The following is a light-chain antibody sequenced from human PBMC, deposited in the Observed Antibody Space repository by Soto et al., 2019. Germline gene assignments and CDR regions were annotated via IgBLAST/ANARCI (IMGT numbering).Light chain of an antibody. CDR2: GAS. V-gene: IGKV3-15*01. CDR3: QQYNHWSSIT. Sequence: EIARTQSPATWSLSLGERATLSCSASQSRSNNLAWYQQRPGQAPSLLIYGASTRATGVPARFSRSGSGTHFLLRIRGLQSEDSAVDYCQQYNHWSSITCGQGPRLEI. CDR1: QSRSNN. J-gene: IGKJ5*01.